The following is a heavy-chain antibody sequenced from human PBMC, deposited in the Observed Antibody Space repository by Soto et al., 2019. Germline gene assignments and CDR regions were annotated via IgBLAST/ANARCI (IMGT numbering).Heavy chain of an antibody. V-gene: IGHV3-7*01. CDR3: ARDSGTSDY. Sequence: PGGPLRLSCAGSGFTFSTYWMSWVRQAPGKGLEWVANIKQDGSETYYVDSVKGRFTISRDNAKNPLYLQMNSLRAEDTAVYYCARDSGTSDYWGQGPIVTVSS. CDR1: GFTFSTYW. D-gene: IGHD1-1*01. J-gene: IGHJ4*02. CDR2: IKQDGSET.